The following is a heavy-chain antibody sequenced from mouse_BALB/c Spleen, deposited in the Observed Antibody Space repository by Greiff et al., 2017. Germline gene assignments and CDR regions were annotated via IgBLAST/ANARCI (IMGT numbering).Heavy chain of an antibody. CDR2: ISYDGSN. Sequence: EVQLQQSGPGLVKPSQSLSLTCSVTGYSITSGYYWNWIRQFPGNKLEWMGYISYDGSNNYNPSLKNRISITRDTSKNQFFLKLNSVTTEDTATYYCARKGGSSLFLDYWGQGTTLTVSS. J-gene: IGHJ2*01. D-gene: IGHD1-1*01. CDR3: ARKGGSSLFLDY. V-gene: IGHV3-6*02. CDR1: GYSITSGYY.